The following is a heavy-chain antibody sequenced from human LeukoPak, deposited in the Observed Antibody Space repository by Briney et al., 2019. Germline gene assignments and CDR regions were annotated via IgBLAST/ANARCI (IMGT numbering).Heavy chain of an antibody. CDR1: GGTFSSYT. Sequence: SVKVSCKASGGTFSSYTISWVRQAPGQGLEWMGRIIPNLGIANYAQKFQGRVTITADKSTSTAYMELSSLRSEDTAVYYCARDHRAYYDFWSGDYYFDYWGQGTLVTVSS. CDR2: IIPNLGIA. V-gene: IGHV1-69*04. J-gene: IGHJ4*02. CDR3: ARDHRAYYDFWSGDYYFDY. D-gene: IGHD3-3*01.